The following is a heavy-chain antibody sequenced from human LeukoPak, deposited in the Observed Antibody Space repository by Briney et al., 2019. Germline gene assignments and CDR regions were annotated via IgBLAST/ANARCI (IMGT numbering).Heavy chain of an antibody. CDR1: GFPFSSYG. J-gene: IGHJ4*02. CDR2: ITGSSRST. Sequence: GGSLRLSCAASGFPFSSYGMSWVRQAPGKGLEWVSAITGSSRSTYYADPVKGRFTISRDNSKNTLYLQMNSLRAEDTAIYYCAKDQLNRFCSGGSCSTTHDYWGQGTLVTVSS. D-gene: IGHD2-15*01. V-gene: IGHV3-23*01. CDR3: AKDQLNRFCSGGSCSTTHDY.